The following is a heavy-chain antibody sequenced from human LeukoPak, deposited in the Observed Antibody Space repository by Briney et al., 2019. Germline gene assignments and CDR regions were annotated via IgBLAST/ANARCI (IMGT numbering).Heavy chain of an antibody. D-gene: IGHD6-13*01. Sequence: GGSLRLSCAASAFTFNSYSMSWVRQAPGKGLEWVASITSTSVSTYYADSVKGRFTISRDNSKNTLYLQMNSLRAEDTAIYYCAKENWYLYNNNWYKTWFDPWGQGTLVTVSS. CDR2: ITSTSVST. J-gene: IGHJ5*02. CDR1: AFTFNSYS. CDR3: AKENWYLYNNNWYKTWFDP. V-gene: IGHV3-21*04.